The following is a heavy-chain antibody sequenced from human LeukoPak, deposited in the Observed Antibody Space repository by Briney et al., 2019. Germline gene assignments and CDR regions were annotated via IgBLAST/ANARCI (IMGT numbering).Heavy chain of an antibody. CDR3: AREVGWGNFDKTGHFDI. D-gene: IGHD3-10*01. V-gene: IGHV4-59*11. J-gene: IGHJ2*01. Sequence: SETLSLTCTVSGGSISSHYWSWLRPHPGKGLEWIGYISYCGSTYYNPSLKSRVTISVDPSKNQFSLKLSSVTAADTAVYYCAREVGWGNFDKTGHFDIWGRGTLVTVSS. CDR2: ISYCGST. CDR1: GGSISSHY.